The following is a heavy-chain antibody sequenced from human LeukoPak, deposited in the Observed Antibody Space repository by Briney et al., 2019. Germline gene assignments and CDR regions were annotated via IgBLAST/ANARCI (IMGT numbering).Heavy chain of an antibody. V-gene: IGHV4-31*03. CDR1: GGSISSGGYY. CDR2: IYYSGST. CDR3: ARLDYYYYGMDV. Sequence: PSETLSLTCTVSGGSISSGGYYWSWIRQHPGKGLEWIGYIYYSGSTYYNPSLKSRVTISVDTSKNQFSLKLSSVTAADTAVYYCARLDYYYYGMDVWGQGTTVTVSS. J-gene: IGHJ6*02.